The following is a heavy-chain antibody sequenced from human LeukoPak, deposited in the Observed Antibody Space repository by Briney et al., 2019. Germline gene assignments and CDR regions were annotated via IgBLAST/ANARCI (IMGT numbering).Heavy chain of an antibody. CDR1: GFTFSNYA. CDR3: AKDHSSGWYLHAEYFQH. D-gene: IGHD6-19*01. V-gene: IGHV3-21*04. CDR2: ISSSSSYI. J-gene: IGHJ1*01. Sequence: GGSLRLSCAASGFTFSNYAINWVRQAPGKGLEWVSSISSSSSYIYYADSVKGRFTISRDNSKNTLYLQMNSLRAEDTAVYYCAKDHSSGWYLHAEYFQHWGQGTLVTVSS.